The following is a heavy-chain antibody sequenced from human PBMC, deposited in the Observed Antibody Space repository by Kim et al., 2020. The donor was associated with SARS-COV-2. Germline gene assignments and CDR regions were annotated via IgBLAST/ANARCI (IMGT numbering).Heavy chain of an antibody. Sequence: GGSLRLSCAASGFTFDDYGMSWVRQAPGKGLEWVSGINWNGGSTGYADSVKGRFTISRDNAKNSLYLQMNSLRAEDTALYHCARTRCSSTSCYDTYDYWGQGTLVTVSS. CDR3: ARTRCSSTSCYDTYDY. D-gene: IGHD2-2*01. CDR2: INWNGGST. V-gene: IGHV3-20*01. J-gene: IGHJ4*02. CDR1: GFTFDDYG.